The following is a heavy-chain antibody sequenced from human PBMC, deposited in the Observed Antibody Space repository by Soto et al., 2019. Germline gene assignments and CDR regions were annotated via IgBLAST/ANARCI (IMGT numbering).Heavy chain of an antibody. D-gene: IGHD3-10*01. CDR1: GGSFSGYY. CDR3: ARGRGGSGSYLYYYYYMDV. CDR2: INHSGST. V-gene: IGHV4-34*01. Sequence: PSETLSLTCAVYGGSFSGYYWSWIRQPPGKGLEWIGEINHSGSTNYNPSLKSRVTISVDTSKNQFSLKLSSVTAADTAVYYCARGRGGSGSYLYYYYYMDVWGKGTTVTVSS. J-gene: IGHJ6*03.